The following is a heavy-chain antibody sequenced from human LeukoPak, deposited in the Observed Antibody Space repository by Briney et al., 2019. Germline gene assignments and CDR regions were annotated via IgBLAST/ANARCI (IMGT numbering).Heavy chain of an antibody. Sequence: PGGSLRLSCAACGFTFITYAMTWVRQAPGKGLEWVSSISGSGGSTYYADSVKGRFTISRDNSKNTLYLQMNSLRVEDTAVNYCAKVGEVGDPNCFDPWGQGTLVTVSS. CDR3: AKVGEVGDPNCFDP. CDR1: GFTFITYA. CDR2: ISGSGGST. J-gene: IGHJ5*02. D-gene: IGHD3-16*01. V-gene: IGHV3-23*01.